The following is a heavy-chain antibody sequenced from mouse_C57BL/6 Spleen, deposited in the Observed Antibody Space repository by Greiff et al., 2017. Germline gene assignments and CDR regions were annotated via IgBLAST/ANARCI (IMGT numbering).Heavy chain of an antibody. V-gene: IGHV1-55*01. CDR2: IYPGSGST. J-gene: IGHJ3*01. CDR3: ARATAQATFAY. D-gene: IGHD3-2*02. CDR1: GYTFTSYW. Sequence: VQLQQPGAELVMPGASVKMSCKASGYTFTSYWITWVKQRPGQGLEWIGDIYPGSGSTNYNEKFKGKATLTVDTSSITAYLQLSSLTSEDAAVYDCARATAQATFAYWGQGTLVTVSA.